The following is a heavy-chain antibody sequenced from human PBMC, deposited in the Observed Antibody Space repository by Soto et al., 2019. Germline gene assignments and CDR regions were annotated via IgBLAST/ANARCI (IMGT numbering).Heavy chain of an antibody. CDR2: IYPGDHET. Sequence: GESLKISCQSSGYTFSNFWIGWVRQLPGKGLEWMGIIYPGDHETRYSPSFHGKVTISADRSINTAYLQWNSLEASDTAFYFCARSPRSSPYFDYWVQGALVTVSS. CDR3: ARSPRSSPYFDY. V-gene: IGHV5-51*01. CDR1: GYTFSNFW. J-gene: IGHJ4*02. D-gene: IGHD6-13*01.